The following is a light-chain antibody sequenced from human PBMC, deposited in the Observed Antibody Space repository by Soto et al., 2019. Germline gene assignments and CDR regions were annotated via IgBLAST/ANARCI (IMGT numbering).Light chain of an antibody. Sequence: EIVLTQSPGTLSLSPGERPTLSCRASQSVSNNYLAWYQQKPGQAPRLLIYGASNRATGIPDRFSGVGSGTDFTLTISRLEPEDFAVYDCQQYGSSGTFGQGTNVDIK. CDR2: GAS. V-gene: IGKV3-20*01. CDR3: QQYGSSGT. J-gene: IGKJ1*01. CDR1: QSVSNNY.